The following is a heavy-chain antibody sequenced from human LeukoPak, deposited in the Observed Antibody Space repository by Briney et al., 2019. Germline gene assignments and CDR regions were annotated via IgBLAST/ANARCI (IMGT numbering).Heavy chain of an antibody. V-gene: IGHV3-30-3*01. J-gene: IGHJ4*02. Sequence: GGSLRLSCAASGITFNSHAMHWVRQAPGKGLEWVAVLSYDGSTAYYADSVKGRFIISRDNSKNTLYLQMNSLRAEDTAVYYCARDLRRDYDILTGFDYWGQGTLVTVSS. CDR1: GITFNSHA. CDR3: ARDLRRDYDILTGFDY. D-gene: IGHD3-9*01. CDR2: LSYDGSTA.